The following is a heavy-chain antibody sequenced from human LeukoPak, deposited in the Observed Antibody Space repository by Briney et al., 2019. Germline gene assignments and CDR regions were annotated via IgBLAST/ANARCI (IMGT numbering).Heavy chain of an antibody. CDR2: ISMSSTYI. J-gene: IGHJ4*02. CDR3: TRAPYSSGWYTVDF. CDR1: GFTFTSNA. D-gene: IGHD6-19*01. V-gene: IGHV3-21*01. Sequence: GGSLRLSCAASGFTFTSNAMNWVRHAPGKVLEWASSISMSSTYIYYADSVKGRVSISRDNAKNALYLQMDSLRDEDTAVYYCTRAPYSSGWYTVDFWGQGTLVTVSS.